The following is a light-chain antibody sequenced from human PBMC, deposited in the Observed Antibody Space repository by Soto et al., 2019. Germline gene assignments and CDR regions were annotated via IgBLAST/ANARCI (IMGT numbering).Light chain of an antibody. CDR3: QQSYSIPYT. Sequence: DIQMTQSPSSLSASVGDRVSITCRANQTIRNFLQWYQQKPGKVPKFLIYAASSLVDGVPSRFSGSGSGADLTLTISSLQPEDFATYYCQQSYSIPYTFGQGTKLDIK. J-gene: IGKJ2*01. CDR2: AAS. CDR1: QTIRNF. V-gene: IGKV1-39*01.